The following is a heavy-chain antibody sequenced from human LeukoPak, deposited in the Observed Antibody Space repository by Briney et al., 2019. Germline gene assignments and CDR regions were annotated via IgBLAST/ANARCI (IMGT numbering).Heavy chain of an antibody. CDR1: GFTFSSYS. CDR2: ISSSSSYI. V-gene: IGHV3-21*01. J-gene: IGHJ6*04. CDR3: AKDTPHYCTNGVCSPRMDV. D-gene: IGHD2-8*01. Sequence: GGSLRLSCAASGFTFSSYSMNWVRQAPGKGLEWVSSISSSSSYIYYADSVKGRFTISRDNAKNSLYLQMNSLRAEDTAVYYCAKDTPHYCTNGVCSPRMDVWGKGTTVTVSS.